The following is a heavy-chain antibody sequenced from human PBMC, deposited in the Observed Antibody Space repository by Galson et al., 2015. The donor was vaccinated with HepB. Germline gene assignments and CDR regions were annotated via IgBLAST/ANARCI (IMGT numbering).Heavy chain of an antibody. CDR2: ISYDGSNK. J-gene: IGHJ5*02. CDR3: ARGGEYYYDSSGYYSGWFDP. D-gene: IGHD3-22*01. CDR1: GFTFSSYA. V-gene: IGHV3-30*04. Sequence: SLRLSCAASGFTFSSYAMHWVRQAPGKGLEWVAVISYDGSNKYYADSVKGRFTISRDNSKNTLYLQMNSLRAEDTAVYYCARGGEYYYDSSGYYSGWFDPWGQGTLVTVSS.